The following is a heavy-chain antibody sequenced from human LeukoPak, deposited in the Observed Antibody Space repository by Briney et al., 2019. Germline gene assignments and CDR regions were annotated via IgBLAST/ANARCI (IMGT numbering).Heavy chain of an antibody. D-gene: IGHD5/OR15-5a*01. CDR2: ISAYNGNT. CDR1: GYTFMKYG. J-gene: IGHJ4*02. Sequence: GASVKVSCKASGYTFMKYGISWVRQAPGQGLAWMGWISAYNGNTKYAQNLQDRVTMTTDTSTSTAYMELRSLRSDDTARLGWYRRAVGDYWGQGAVVTVSS. CDR3: YRRAVGDY. V-gene: IGHV1-18*01.